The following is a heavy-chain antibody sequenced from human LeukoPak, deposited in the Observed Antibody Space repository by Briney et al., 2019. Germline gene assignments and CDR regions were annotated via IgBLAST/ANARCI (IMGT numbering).Heavy chain of an antibody. CDR3: ARAETPAYSSSWYRRSGYYYGMDV. CDR1: GFTFSSYD. V-gene: IGHV3-13*01. Sequence: GRSLRLSCTASGFTFSSYDMHWVRQATGKGLEWVSAIGTAGDTYYPGSVKGRFTISRENAKNSLYLQMNSLRAGDTAVYYCARAETPAYSSSWYRRSGYYYGMDVWGQGTTVTVSS. J-gene: IGHJ6*02. CDR2: IGTAGDT. D-gene: IGHD6-13*01.